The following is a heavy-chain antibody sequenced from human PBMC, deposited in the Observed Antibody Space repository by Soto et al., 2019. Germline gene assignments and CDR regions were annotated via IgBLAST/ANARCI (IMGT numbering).Heavy chain of an antibody. V-gene: IGHV4-4*08. Sequence: SETLSLTCSVSGASIRSYYWHWIRQPPGKGLEWIGYVYTSDNTRYSSSLKSRVTISVDTSKSQFYLRLNSVTAADTAVYYCARRGEYGFWGNYYGMDVWGQGTTVTVSS. J-gene: IGHJ6*02. CDR3: ARRGEYGFWGNYYGMDV. CDR2: VYTSDNT. D-gene: IGHD3-3*01. CDR1: GASIRSYY.